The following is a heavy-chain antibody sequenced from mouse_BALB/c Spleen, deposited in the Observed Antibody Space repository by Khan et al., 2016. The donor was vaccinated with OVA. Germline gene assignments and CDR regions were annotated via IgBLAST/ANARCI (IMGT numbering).Heavy chain of an antibody. CDR3: TRNYDYDEGHAK. CDR1: GFSLTTYG. J-gene: IGHJ3*02. D-gene: IGHD2-4*01. Sequence: QVQLQQSGPGLVQPSQSLSITCTVSGFSLTTYGVHWVRQSPGKGLEWLGVIWRGGSTDYNAPFISRLSISTDSSKSQVFFKMNSLQVNDTAIYYGTRNYDYDEGHAKWGQGTLVTVSA. CDR2: IWRGGST. V-gene: IGHV2-2*02.